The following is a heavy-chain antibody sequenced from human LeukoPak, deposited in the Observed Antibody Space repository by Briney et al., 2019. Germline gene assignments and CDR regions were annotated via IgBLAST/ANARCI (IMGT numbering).Heavy chain of an antibody. CDR1: GGSISSSSYY. J-gene: IGHJ4*02. CDR2: IYYSGST. V-gene: IGHV4-39*01. CDR3: ARGWQWLPRDY. D-gene: IGHD6-19*01. Sequence: SETLSLTCTVSGGSISSSSYYWGWIRQPPGKGLEWIGNIYYSGSTYYNPSLKSRVTISVDTSKNQFFLKLSSVTAADTAVYYCARGWQWLPRDYWGQGTLVTVSS.